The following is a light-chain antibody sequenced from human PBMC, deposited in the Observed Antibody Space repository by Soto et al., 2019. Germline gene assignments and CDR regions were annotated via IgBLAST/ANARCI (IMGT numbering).Light chain of an antibody. V-gene: IGKV3-20*01. CDR1: QSVSSSY. CDR2: GAS. J-gene: IGKJ4*01. Sequence: IVLTQSPGTLSLHQGERATLSCRASQSVSSSYLAWYQQKAGQAPRLLIYGASSRASGIPDRYSGSGSGTDFTLTISRLEPEDFAVYYCQQYGRSPLTFGGGTKAAIK. CDR3: QQYGRSPLT.